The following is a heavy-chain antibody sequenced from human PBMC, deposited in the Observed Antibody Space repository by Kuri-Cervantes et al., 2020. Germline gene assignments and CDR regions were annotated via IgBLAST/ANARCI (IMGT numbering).Heavy chain of an antibody. J-gene: IGHJ4*02. CDR2: INAGNGNT. CDR1: GYTFTSYA. D-gene: IGHD2-15*01. Sequence: ASVKVSCKASGYTFTSYAMHWVRQAPGQRLEWMGWINAGNGNTKYSQKFQGRVTITRDTSASTAYMELSSLRSEDTAVYYCASPPARCSGGSCYRFDYWGQGTLVTVSS. CDR3: ASPPARCSGGSCYRFDY. V-gene: IGHV1-3*01.